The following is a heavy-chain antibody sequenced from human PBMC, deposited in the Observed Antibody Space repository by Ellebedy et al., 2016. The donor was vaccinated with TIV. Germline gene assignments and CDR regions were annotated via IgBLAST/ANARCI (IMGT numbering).Heavy chain of an antibody. CDR2: TYSGDSDT. Sequence: KVSCXGSGYSFTSYWIGWVRQMPGKGLEWMGITYSGDSDTRYSPSFQGQVTISADKSISTAYLQWSSLKASDTAMYYCARQAYCGGDCYSNWFDPWGQGTLVTVSS. D-gene: IGHD2-21*02. V-gene: IGHV5-51*01. J-gene: IGHJ5*02. CDR1: GYSFTSYW. CDR3: ARQAYCGGDCYSNWFDP.